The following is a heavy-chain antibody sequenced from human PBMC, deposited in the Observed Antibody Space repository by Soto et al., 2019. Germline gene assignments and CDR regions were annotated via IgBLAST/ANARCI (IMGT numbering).Heavy chain of an antibody. CDR3: ARDKITGLFDY. CDR1: GGSFSGYY. D-gene: IGHD2-8*02. V-gene: IGHV4-34*01. J-gene: IGHJ4*02. Sequence: SETLSLTCAVYGGSFSGYYWSWIRQPPGKGLEWIGEINHSGSTNYNPSLKSRVTISIDTSKNQFSLKLTSVTAADTAVYYCARDKITGLFDYWGQGTLVTVSS. CDR2: INHSGST.